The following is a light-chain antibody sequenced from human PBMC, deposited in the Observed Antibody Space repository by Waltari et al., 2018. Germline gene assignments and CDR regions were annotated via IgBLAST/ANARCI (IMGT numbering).Light chain of an antibody. Sequence: SALTQPASMSGYPGQSITISCTGTNRDIGLYDYVSWYQQHPGKAPKLIISDVNKRASVVPSRFSGSIAGYAASLTISGLQAEDEADYYCSSYTATDTYVFGSGTSVIV. V-gene: IGLV2-14*03. CDR2: DVN. J-gene: IGLJ1*01. CDR3: SSYTATDTYV. CDR1: NRDIGLYDY.